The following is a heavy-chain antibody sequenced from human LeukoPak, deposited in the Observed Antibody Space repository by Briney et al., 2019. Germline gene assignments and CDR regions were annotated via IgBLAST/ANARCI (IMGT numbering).Heavy chain of an antibody. J-gene: IGHJ4*02. Sequence: ASVKVSCKASGYTFTGYYIHWVRQAPGQGLEWMGWINPNSGGTNYAQKFQGRVTMTRDTSISTAYMDLSRLRSDDTAVYYCARGSIVGATFDYFAYWGQGTLVTVSS. CDR3: ARGSIVGATFDYFAY. CDR2: INPNSGGT. D-gene: IGHD1-26*01. V-gene: IGHV1-2*02. CDR1: GYTFTGYY.